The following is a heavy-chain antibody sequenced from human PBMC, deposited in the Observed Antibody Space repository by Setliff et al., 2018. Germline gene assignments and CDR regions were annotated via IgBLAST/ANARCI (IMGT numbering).Heavy chain of an antibody. Sequence: SETLSLTCTVYGGSISSYYWSWIRQPAGKGLEWIGHIYIGGSANYNPSLKSRVTMSIDTSKNQFSLKLNSVTAAGMAVYYCAREQWLDPPGYYYMDVWAKGTTVTVSS. V-gene: IGHV4-4*07. D-gene: IGHD6-19*01. J-gene: IGHJ6*03. CDR1: GGSISSYY. CDR2: IYIGGSA. CDR3: AREQWLDPPGYYYMDV.